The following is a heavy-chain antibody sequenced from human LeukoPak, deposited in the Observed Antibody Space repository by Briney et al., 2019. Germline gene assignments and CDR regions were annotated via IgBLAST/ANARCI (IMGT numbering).Heavy chain of an antibody. CDR1: GGSISSYY. CDR2: IYYSGST. J-gene: IGHJ6*03. CDR3: ARTTEGYCSSASCFGFSYSYYMDV. V-gene: IGHV4-59*01. D-gene: IGHD2-2*01. Sequence: KDSETLSLTCTVSGGSISSYYWSWIRQPPGKGLEWIGYIYYSGSTNYNPSLKSRVTISVDTSKNQFSLKLSSVIAADTAVYYCARTTEGYCSSASCFGFSYSYYMDVWGKGTTVTISS.